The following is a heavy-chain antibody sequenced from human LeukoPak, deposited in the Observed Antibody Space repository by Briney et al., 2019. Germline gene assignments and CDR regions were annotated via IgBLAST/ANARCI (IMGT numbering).Heavy chain of an antibody. D-gene: IGHD1-1*01. Sequence: NPSETLSLTCTVSGGSISSSTYYWGWIRRPPGKGFEWIGNMHKSGVTSYNPSLKSRVTISIDTSKNQFSLKLSPVTAADTAVYYCARQTVGANWNDDGGGDDAFDIWGQGTMVTVSS. V-gene: IGHV4-39*01. CDR1: GGSISSSTYY. CDR3: ARQTVGANWNDDGGGDDAFDI. J-gene: IGHJ3*02. CDR2: MHKSGVT.